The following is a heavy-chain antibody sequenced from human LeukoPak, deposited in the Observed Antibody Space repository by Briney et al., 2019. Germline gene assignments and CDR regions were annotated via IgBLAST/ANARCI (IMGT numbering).Heavy chain of an antibody. Sequence: ASVKVSRKASGYTFTSYDINWVRQATGQGLEWMGWMNPNSGNTGYAQKFQGRVTMTRNTSISTAYMELSSLRSEDTAVYYCARNSYYDFWSGYYTRWFDPWGQGTLVTVSS. J-gene: IGHJ5*02. CDR2: MNPNSGNT. CDR1: GYTFTSYD. CDR3: ARNSYYDFWSGYYTRWFDP. D-gene: IGHD3-3*01. V-gene: IGHV1-8*01.